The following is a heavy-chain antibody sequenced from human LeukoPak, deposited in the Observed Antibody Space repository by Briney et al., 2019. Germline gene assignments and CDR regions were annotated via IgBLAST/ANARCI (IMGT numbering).Heavy chain of an antibody. V-gene: IGHV4-34*01. Sequence: PSETLSLTCAVYGGSFSGYYWSWIRQPPGKGLEWIGEINHSGSTNYNPSLKSRVTISVDTSKNQFSLKLSSVTAADTAVYYCARRFFGNNWFDPWGQGTLVTVSS. CDR3: ARRFFGNNWFDP. D-gene: IGHD1-14*01. CDR1: GGSFSGYY. J-gene: IGHJ5*02. CDR2: INHSGST.